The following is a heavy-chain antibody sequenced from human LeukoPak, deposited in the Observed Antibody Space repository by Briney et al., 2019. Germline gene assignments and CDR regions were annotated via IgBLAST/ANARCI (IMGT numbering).Heavy chain of an antibody. Sequence: GGSLRLSCAASGFTFSSYSMNWVRQAPGKGLEWVSYISSSSSTIYYADSVKGRFTISRDNAKNSLYLQMNSLRAEDTAVYYCARGYYYDSSLDAFDIWGQGTMVTVSS. D-gene: IGHD3-22*01. J-gene: IGHJ3*02. CDR2: ISSSSSTI. CDR3: ARGYYYDSSLDAFDI. CDR1: GFTFSSYS. V-gene: IGHV3-48*04.